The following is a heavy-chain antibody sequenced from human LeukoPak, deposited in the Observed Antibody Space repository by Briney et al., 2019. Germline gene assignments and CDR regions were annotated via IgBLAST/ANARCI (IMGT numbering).Heavy chain of an antibody. V-gene: IGHV3-53*01. Sequence: GGSLRLSCAASGFTVSSNYMSWVRQAPGKGLEWVSVIYSGGSTYYADSVKGRFTISRDNSKNTLYLQMNSLRAEDMAVYYCARAHDYGDYSAFDIWGQGTMVTVSS. CDR1: GFTVSSNY. J-gene: IGHJ3*02. CDR3: ARAHDYGDYSAFDI. CDR2: IYSGGST. D-gene: IGHD4-17*01.